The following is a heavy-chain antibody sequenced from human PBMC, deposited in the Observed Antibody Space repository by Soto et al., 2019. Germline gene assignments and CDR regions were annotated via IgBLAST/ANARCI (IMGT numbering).Heavy chain of an antibody. D-gene: IGHD6-13*01. CDR3: ARGGVLSTSWYWGDGLDS. CDR2: IIPVFGTP. V-gene: IGHV1-69*06. J-gene: IGHJ4*02. Sequence: QVQLEQSGSEVKKSGSSVKVSCKASGYSFSSHAITWVRQAPGQGLEWMGGIIPVFGTPSYAQKFQGRVTISADKSTNKSYLELRSLRSEDTAVYYCARGGVLSTSWYWGDGLDSWGQGTQVTVSS. CDR1: GYSFSSHA.